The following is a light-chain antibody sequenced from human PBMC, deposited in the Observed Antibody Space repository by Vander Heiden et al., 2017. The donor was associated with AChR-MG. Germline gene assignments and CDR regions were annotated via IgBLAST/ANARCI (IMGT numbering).Light chain of an antibody. CDR3: LVEKDWPAYT. V-gene: IGKV2-30*02. CDR1: QSLVHSDGYTY. Sequence: VAVTQFPLSLPVTLGQPASLSCGSAQSLVHSDGYTYLNWFQQRPGQSPRRLIYLVSNRDSGVPDRFSGSGSGTNFTLRISRVEAEDAAIYYCLVEKDWPAYTFGQGTKLEIK. J-gene: IGKJ2*01. CDR2: LVS.